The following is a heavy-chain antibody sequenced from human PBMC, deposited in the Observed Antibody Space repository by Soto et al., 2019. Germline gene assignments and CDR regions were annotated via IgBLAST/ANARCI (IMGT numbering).Heavy chain of an antibody. Sequence: PGGSLRLSCAASGFTFSDYYMSWIRQAPGKGLEWVSYISSSGSTIYYADSVKGRFTISRDNAKNSLYLQMNSLRAEDTAVYYCARGLVVPTTVNYYYYMDVWGKGTTVTVSS. CDR3: ARGLVVPTTVNYYYYMDV. J-gene: IGHJ6*03. D-gene: IGHD4-4*01. CDR1: GFTFSDYY. CDR2: ISSSGSTI. V-gene: IGHV3-11*01.